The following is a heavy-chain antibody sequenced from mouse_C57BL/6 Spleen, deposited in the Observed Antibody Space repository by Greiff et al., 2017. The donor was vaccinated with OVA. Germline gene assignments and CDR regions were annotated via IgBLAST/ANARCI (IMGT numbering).Heavy chain of an antibody. CDR2: IDPENGDT. J-gene: IGHJ2*01. Sequence: VQLQQPGAELVRPGASVKLSCTASGFNFKDDCMHWVKQRPEQGLEWIGRIDPENGDTEYASKFQGKATITADTSSNTAYLQLSSLTSEDTAVYYCTYAFDYWGQGTTLTVSS. CDR1: GFNFKDDC. CDR3: TYAFDY. V-gene: IGHV14-4*01. D-gene: IGHD1-1*01.